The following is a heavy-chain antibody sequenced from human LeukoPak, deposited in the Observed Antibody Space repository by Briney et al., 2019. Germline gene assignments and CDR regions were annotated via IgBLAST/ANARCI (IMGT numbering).Heavy chain of an antibody. Sequence: VASVKVSCKASGYTFTGYYMHWVRQAPGQGLEWMGWINPNSGGTNYAQKFQGRVTMTRDTSISTAYMELSRLRSDDTAVYYCAREVQYYGSGSQDYWGQGTLVTVSS. CDR2: INPNSGGT. CDR3: AREVQYYGSGSQDY. CDR1: GYTFTGYY. J-gene: IGHJ4*02. D-gene: IGHD3-10*01. V-gene: IGHV1-2*02.